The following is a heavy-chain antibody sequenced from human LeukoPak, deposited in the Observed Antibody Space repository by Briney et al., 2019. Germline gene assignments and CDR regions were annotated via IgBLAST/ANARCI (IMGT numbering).Heavy chain of an antibody. CDR2: INHVEST. Sequence: PSQTLSLTCAVSGASFSGYYWTWIRQPPGKGLEWIGEINHVESTNYNPSLTSRVTMSVDTSKNQFSLRLTSVTAADSAVYYCARGILGYTQSHYYYYMDVWDNGTTDTVSS. D-gene: IGHD1-1*01. J-gene: IGHJ6*03. CDR3: ARGILGYTQSHYYYYMDV. CDR1: GASFSGYY. V-gene: IGHV4-34*01.